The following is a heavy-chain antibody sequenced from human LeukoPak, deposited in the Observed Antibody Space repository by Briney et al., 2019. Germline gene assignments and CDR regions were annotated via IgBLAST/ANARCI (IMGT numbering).Heavy chain of an antibody. D-gene: IGHD3-10*01. CDR2: IYYSGST. CDR1: GGSISSSSYY. CDR3: ARRHYYGSGSPTDGMDV. V-gene: IGHV4-39*07. Sequence: SETLSLTCTVSGGSISSSSYYWGWIRQPPGKGLEWIGSIYYSGSTYYNPSLKSRVTISVDTSKNQFSLNLTSVTAADTAVYYCARRHYYGSGSPTDGMDVWGQGTTVTVSS. J-gene: IGHJ6*02.